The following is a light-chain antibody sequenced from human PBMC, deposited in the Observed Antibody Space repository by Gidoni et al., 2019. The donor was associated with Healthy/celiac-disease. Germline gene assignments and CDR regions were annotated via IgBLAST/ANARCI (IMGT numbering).Light chain of an antibody. V-gene: IGLV2-23*02. CDR3: CSYAGSSTFVV. CDR2: EVS. J-gene: IGLJ2*01. CDR1: SSDVGSYNL. Sequence: QSALTQPASVYGSPGQSITSSCTGTSSDVGSYNLVSWYQQHPGKAPKLMIYEVSKRPSRVSNRFSGSKSGNTASLTISGLQAEDEADYYCCSYAGSSTFVVFGGGTKLTVL.